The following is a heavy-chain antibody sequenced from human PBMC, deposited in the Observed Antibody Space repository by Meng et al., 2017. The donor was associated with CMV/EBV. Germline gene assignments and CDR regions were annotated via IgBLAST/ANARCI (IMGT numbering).Heavy chain of an antibody. CDR1: GFIFSSYG. J-gene: IGHJ4*02. V-gene: IGHV3-30*02. D-gene: IGHD4-11*01. CDR2: IRYDGSNK. CDR3: AKVMTTVTTPLGY. Sequence: GESLKISCAASGFIFSSYGMHWVRQAPGKGLEWVAFIRYDGSNKYYADSVKGRFTISRDNSKNTLYLQMNSLRAEDTAVYYCAKVMTTVTTPLGYWGQGTLVTVSS.